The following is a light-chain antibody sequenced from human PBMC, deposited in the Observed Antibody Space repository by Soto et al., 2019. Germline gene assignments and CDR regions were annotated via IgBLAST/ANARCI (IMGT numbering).Light chain of an antibody. CDR3: AAWDNTLGAPA. Sequence: QAVVTQPPSASGTPGQRVSISCSGSNSNIGSKYVYWYQQLPGTAPKLLMYRNNQRPSGVPDRFSGSKSGTSASLAISGLRSEDEADYYCAAWDNTLGAPAFGGGTKVTVL. CDR1: NSNIGSKY. V-gene: IGLV1-47*01. CDR2: RNN. J-gene: IGLJ2*01.